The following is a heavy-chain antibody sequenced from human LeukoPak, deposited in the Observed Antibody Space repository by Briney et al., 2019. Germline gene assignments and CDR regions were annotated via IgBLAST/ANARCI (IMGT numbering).Heavy chain of an antibody. D-gene: IGHD1-14*01. Sequence: SETLSLTCTVSGDSISSTAYYWGWSRQPPGKGLEWLGMIHFSGTIYNNPSLMSRGTISVDTSKNQFSLKLTSVTAADTAVYYCTRGFDHAKSGYWGQGTLVTVSS. CDR1: GDSISSTAYY. J-gene: IGHJ4*02. CDR2: IHFSGTI. V-gene: IGHV4-39*01. CDR3: TRGFDHAKSGY.